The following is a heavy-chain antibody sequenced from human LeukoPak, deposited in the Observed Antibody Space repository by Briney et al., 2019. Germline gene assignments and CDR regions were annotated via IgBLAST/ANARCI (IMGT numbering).Heavy chain of an antibody. CDR3: ARDDPYGYYDY. J-gene: IGHJ4*02. V-gene: IGHV3-7*01. D-gene: IGHD2-2*03. CDR2: IKEDGSEK. CDR1: GFTFSNYW. Sequence: GGSLRLSCAASGFTFSNYWMSWVRQAPGKGLEWVANIKEDGSEKHYTDSVMGRFTISRDNAKTSLHLQMNSLRAEDTAVYYCARDDPYGYYDYWGQGTLVTVSS.